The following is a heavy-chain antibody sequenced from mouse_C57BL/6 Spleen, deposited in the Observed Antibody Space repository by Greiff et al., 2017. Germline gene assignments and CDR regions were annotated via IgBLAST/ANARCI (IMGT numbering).Heavy chain of an antibody. CDR1: GYAFSSYW. J-gene: IGHJ4*01. V-gene: IGHV1-80*01. Sequence: QVQLQQSGAELVKPGASVKISCKASGYAFSSYWLNWVKQRPGKGLEWIGQIYPGDGDPNYNGKFKGKATLTADNSSSTAYMQLSSLTSEDSAVYFCAAYDSNHYAMDYWGQGTSVTVSS. D-gene: IGHD2-5*01. CDR2: IYPGDGDP. CDR3: AAYDSNHYAMDY.